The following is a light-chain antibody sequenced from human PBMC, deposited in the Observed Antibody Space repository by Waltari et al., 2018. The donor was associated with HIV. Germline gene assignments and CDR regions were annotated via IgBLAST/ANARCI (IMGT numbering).Light chain of an antibody. CDR3: QSFDSNNQV. J-gene: IGLJ2*01. V-gene: IGLV6-57*01. CDR2: EHN. CDR1: SGSIASKY. Sequence: NFMLTQPHSVSESPGRTITISCTRSSGSIASKYGHCYRQHPGSSPTTVIYEHNHRPSGVPARVSGSIDSSSNSASLTISGLKTEDEADYYCQSFDSNNQVFGGGTKLTVL.